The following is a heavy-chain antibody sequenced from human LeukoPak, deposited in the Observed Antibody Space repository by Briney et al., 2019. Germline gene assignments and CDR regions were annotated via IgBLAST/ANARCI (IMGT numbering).Heavy chain of an antibody. CDR3: ARQEVRDVWGSYRDYYYYMDV. J-gene: IGHJ6*03. Sequence: SETLSLTCTVSGDSISSGDYYWSWIRQPAGKGLEWIGRISSSGSTNYNPSLKSRVTISVDTSKNQFSLKLSSVTAADTAVYYCARQEVRDVWGSYRDYYYYMDVWGKGTTVTISS. V-gene: IGHV4-61*02. CDR2: ISSSGST. D-gene: IGHD3-16*02. CDR1: GDSISSGDYY.